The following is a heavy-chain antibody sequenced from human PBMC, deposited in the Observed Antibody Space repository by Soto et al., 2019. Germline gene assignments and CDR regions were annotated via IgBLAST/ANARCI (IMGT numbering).Heavy chain of an antibody. CDR1: GGSISSSSYY. D-gene: IGHD3-10*01. CDR3: ARHMGTYGSGKVDV. Sequence: SETLSLTCTVSGGSISSSSYYWGWIRQPPGKGLEWIGSIYYSGSTYYNPSLKSRVTISVDTSKNQFSLKLSSVTAADTAVYYCARHMGTYGSGKVDVWGKGTTVTVSS. V-gene: IGHV4-39*01. CDR2: IYYSGST. J-gene: IGHJ6*04.